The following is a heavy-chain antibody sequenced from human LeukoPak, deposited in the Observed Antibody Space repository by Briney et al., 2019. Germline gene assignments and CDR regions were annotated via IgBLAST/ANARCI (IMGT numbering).Heavy chain of an antibody. CDR2: IRSKANSYAT. V-gene: IGHV3-73*01. D-gene: IGHD2-15*01. CDR3: AKDRDCSGDNCWRAFDM. CDR1: GFTFSDSA. J-gene: IGHJ3*02. Sequence: GGSLRLSCATFGFTFSDSAMHWVRQASGKGLEWVGRIRSKANSYATAYAASVRGRFTISRDNSKNTLYLQMDTLRAEDTAVYYCAKDRDCSGDNCWRAFDMWGRGTTVTVSS.